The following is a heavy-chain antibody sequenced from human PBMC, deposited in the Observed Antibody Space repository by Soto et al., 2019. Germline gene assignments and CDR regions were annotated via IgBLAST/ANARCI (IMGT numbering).Heavy chain of an antibody. D-gene: IGHD3-22*01. J-gene: IGHJ4*02. CDR2: IIPIFGTA. V-gene: IGHV1-69*12. Sequence: QVQLVQSGAEVKKPGSSVKVSCKASGGTFSSYAISWVRQAPGQGLEWMGGIIPIFGTANYAQKFQGRVTITADESTSTDYMELSSLRSEDTAVYYCARGVYDSSGYPFDYWGQGTLVTVSS. CDR3: ARGVYDSSGYPFDY. CDR1: GGTFSSYA.